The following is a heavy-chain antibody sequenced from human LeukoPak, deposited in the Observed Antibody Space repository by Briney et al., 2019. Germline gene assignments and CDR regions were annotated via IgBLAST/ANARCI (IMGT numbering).Heavy chain of an antibody. D-gene: IGHD6-19*01. CDR3: ARGGSYSSGLGQNDY. CDR2: INHSGST. CDR1: GGSFSGYY. J-gene: IGHJ4*02. V-gene: IGHV4-34*01. Sequence: PSETLSLTCAVYGGSFSGYYWSWIRQPPGKGLEWIGEINHSGSTNYNPSLKSRVTISVDTSKNQFSLKLGSVSAADTAVYYCARGGSYSSGLGQNDYWGQGTLVTVSS.